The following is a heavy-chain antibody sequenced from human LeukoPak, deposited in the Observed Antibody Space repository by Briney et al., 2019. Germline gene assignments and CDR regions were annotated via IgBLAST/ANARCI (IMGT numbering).Heavy chain of an antibody. J-gene: IGHJ4*02. CDR2: ISGSGGST. CDR3: ARDPEGYCSGGSCSTTPN. D-gene: IGHD2-15*01. V-gene: IGHV3-23*01. CDR1: GFTFSSYA. Sequence: QPGGSLRLSCAASGFTFSSYAMSWVRQAPGKGLEWVSVISGSGGSTYYADSVKGRFTISRGNSENTLYLQMNSLRAEDTAVYYCARDPEGYCSGGSCSTTPNWGQGTLVTVSS.